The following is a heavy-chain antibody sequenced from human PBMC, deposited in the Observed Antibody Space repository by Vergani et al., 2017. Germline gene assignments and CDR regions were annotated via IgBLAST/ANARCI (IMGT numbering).Heavy chain of an antibody. V-gene: IGHV3-9*02. CDR2: ISWNSNSI. CDR1: GFTSAGYS. Sequence: EVPLEESGGGLVLPGRSLRLSCVASGFTSAGYSMHWVRQAPGKGREWVSGISWNSNSIGYADSVKGRFTISRDNAKNSLYLQMNSLRAEDTALYYCAKDLGTSSGGGWFDPWGQGTLVTVSS. J-gene: IGHJ5*02. CDR3: AKDLGTSSGGGWFDP. D-gene: IGHD6-6*01.